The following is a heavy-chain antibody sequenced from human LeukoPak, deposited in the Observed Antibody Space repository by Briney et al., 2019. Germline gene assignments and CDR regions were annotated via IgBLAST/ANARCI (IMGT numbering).Heavy chain of an antibody. CDR3: AKRGVVIRVILVGFHKEAYYFDS. Sequence: PPGGSLRLSCAISGITLSNYGMSWVRQPPGKGLEWVAGLSASGGSTNYADSVKGRFTISRDNPKNTLYLQMNSPRAEDTAVYFCAKRGVVIRVILVGFHKEAYYFDSWGQGALVTVSS. CDR2: LSASGGST. V-gene: IGHV3-23*01. J-gene: IGHJ4*02. D-gene: IGHD3-10*01. CDR1: GITLSNYG.